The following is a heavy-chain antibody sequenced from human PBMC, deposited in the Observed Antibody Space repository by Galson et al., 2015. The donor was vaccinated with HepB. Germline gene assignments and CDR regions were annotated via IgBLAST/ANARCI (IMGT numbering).Heavy chain of an antibody. J-gene: IGHJ5*01. D-gene: IGHD2-15*01. CDR1: GYTFSSYS. Sequence: SVKVSCKASGYTFSSYSITWVRQAPGQGLEWVGWISPHNRYTNYAQNFQGRVTITTDTSTTTDYMELRSLRADDTAVYYCARGALVVAVGATQNNLFDPWGRGTLVTVSS. CDR3: ARGALVVAVGATQNNLFDP. V-gene: IGHV1-18*01. CDR2: ISPHNRYT.